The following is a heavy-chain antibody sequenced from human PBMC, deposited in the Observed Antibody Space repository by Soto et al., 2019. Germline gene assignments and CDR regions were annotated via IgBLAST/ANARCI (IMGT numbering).Heavy chain of an antibody. V-gene: IGHV1-18*01. J-gene: IGHJ4*02. Sequence: QIQLVQSGTEVREPGASVKVSCQASGYTFTSYGIIWVRQAPGQGLELMGWISGYNNNKNYAKKYQARVTMTTDTSTRTAYMELNNLRSDDTAVYYCARVGAIAPAEGDYLGQGTLVTVSS. CDR2: ISGYNNNK. CDR1: GYTFTSYG. D-gene: IGHD6-13*01. CDR3: ARVGAIAPAEGDY.